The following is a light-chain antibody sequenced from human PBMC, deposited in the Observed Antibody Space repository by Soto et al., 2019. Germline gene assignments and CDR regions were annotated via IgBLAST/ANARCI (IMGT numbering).Light chain of an antibody. CDR2: GAS. Sequence: PGERVXLSCRASQSVSSSYLTWYQQKPGQAPRLLIYGASTRATSIPARFSGSGSGTDFTLTISSLQPEDFAVYYCKQDYNLPPKNTLGGGTRVDI. V-gene: IGKV3D-7*01. CDR1: QSVSSSY. CDR3: KQDYNLPPKNT. J-gene: IGKJ4*01.